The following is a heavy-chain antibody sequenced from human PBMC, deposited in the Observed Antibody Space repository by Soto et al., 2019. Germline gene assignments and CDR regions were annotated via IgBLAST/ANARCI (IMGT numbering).Heavy chain of an antibody. J-gene: IGHJ4*02. CDR3: ARYRFLEWLPLDY. D-gene: IGHD3-3*01. CDR2: ISSSSSYI. Sequence: GGSLRLSCAASGFTFSSYSMNWVRQAPGKGLEWVSSISSSSSYIYYADSVKGRFTISRDNAKNSLYLQMNSLRAEDTAVYYCARYRFLEWLPLDYWGQGTLVTVSS. V-gene: IGHV3-21*01. CDR1: GFTFSSYS.